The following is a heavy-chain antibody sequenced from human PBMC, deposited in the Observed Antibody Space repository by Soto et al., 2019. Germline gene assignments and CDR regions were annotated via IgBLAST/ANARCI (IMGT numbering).Heavy chain of an antibody. Sequence: QVQLVQSGAEVKKPGSSVKVSCKASGGTFSSYAIFWVRQAPGQGLEWMGGIIPIFGTAKYAQKFQGRVTITADESTTTAYMELSSLRAEDTAVYYFARDAFRDGYAYWGQGTLVTVSS. J-gene: IGHJ4*02. D-gene: IGHD5-12*01. CDR3: ARDAFRDGYAY. CDR1: GGTFSSYA. V-gene: IGHV1-69*01. CDR2: IIPIFGTA.